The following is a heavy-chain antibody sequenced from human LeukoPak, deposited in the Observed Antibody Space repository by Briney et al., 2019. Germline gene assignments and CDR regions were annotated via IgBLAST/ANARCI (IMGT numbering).Heavy chain of an antibody. Sequence: GGSLRLSCAASGFTFSSYAMNWVRQAPGKGLEWVSYISSSSSTIYYADSVKGRFTISRDNAKNSLYLQMNSLRAEDTAVYYCARRGSYVIDYWGQGTLVTVSS. CDR1: GFTFSSYA. CDR2: ISSSSSTI. J-gene: IGHJ4*02. V-gene: IGHV3-48*01. D-gene: IGHD1-26*01. CDR3: ARRGSYVIDY.